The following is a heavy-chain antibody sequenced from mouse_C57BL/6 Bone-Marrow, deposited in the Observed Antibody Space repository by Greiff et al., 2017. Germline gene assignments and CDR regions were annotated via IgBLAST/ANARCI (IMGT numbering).Heavy chain of an antibody. CDR2: ISRDGSYT. Sequence: EVQLMESGGDLVKPGGSLKLSCAASGFTFSSYGMSWVRQTPDKRLEWVATISRDGSYTYYPDSVQGRFTISRDNAKNTLYLQMRSLKSEDTAMYDCESRMITTGKYYFDDWGQGTTLTVSS. J-gene: IGHJ2*01. V-gene: IGHV5-6*01. D-gene: IGHD2-4*01. CDR1: GFTFSSYG. CDR3: ESRMITTGKYYFDD.